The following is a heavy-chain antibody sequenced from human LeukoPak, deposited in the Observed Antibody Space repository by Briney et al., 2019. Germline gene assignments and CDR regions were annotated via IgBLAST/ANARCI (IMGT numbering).Heavy chain of an antibody. V-gene: IGHV3-21*04. J-gene: IGHJ4*02. CDR2: ISGGSSRTTYI. D-gene: IGHD1-26*01. CDR1: GLAVSSYT. CDR3: ATEWAGRTYSEY. Sequence: GGSLTPSRASSGLAVSSYTMQCVRQAPGKGLQWVSSISGGSSRTTYIYYADSVKGRFTISRDNRKNSLYLQMNTRRVEDTAMDYYATEWAGRTYSEYWGQGTLVTVSS.